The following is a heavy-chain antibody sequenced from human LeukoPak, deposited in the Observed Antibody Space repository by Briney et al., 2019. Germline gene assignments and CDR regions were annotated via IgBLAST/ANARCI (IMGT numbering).Heavy chain of an antibody. CDR1: GGTFSSYA. V-gene: IGHV1-69*04. CDR2: IIPILGIA. CDR3: ARDSTPYSTGWYGY. Sequence: SVKVSCKASGGTFSSYAISWVRQAPGQGLEWMGRIIPILGIANYAQKFQGRVTITADKSTGTAYMELRSLRSDDTAVYYCARDSTPYSTGWYGYRGQGTLVTVSS. D-gene: IGHD6-19*01. J-gene: IGHJ4*02.